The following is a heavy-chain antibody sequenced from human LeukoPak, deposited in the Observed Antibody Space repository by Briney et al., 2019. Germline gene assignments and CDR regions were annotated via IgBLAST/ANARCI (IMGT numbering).Heavy chain of an antibody. J-gene: IGHJ4*02. CDR3: ARVDSSGYLLGY. D-gene: IGHD3-22*01. CDR2: IIPILGIA. Sequence: SVKVSCKASGGTFSSYAISWVRQAPGQGLEWMGRIIPILGIANYAQKFQGRVTITADKSTSTAYMELSSLRSEDTAVYYCARVDSSGYLLGYWGQGTLVTVFS. V-gene: IGHV1-69*04. CDR1: GGTFSSYA.